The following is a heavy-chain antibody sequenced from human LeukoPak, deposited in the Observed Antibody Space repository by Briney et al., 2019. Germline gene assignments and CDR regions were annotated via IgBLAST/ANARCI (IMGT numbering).Heavy chain of an antibody. CDR2: ISSSSSYI. CDR3: ARVGAYDSSGYYPPQGY. CDR1: GFTFSSYS. D-gene: IGHD3-22*01. J-gene: IGHJ4*02. V-gene: IGHV3-21*01. Sequence: KAGGSLRLSCAASGFTFSSYSINWVRQAPGKGLEWVSSISSSSSYIYYADSVKGRFTISRDNAKNSLYLQMNSLRAEDTAVYYCARVGAYDSSGYYPPQGYWGQGTLVTVSS.